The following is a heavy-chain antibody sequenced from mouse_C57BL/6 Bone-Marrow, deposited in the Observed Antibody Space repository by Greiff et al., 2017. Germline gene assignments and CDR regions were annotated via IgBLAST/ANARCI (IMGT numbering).Heavy chain of an antibody. Sequence: QVQLQQSGPGLVAPSQSLSITCTVSGFSLTSYGVDWVRQSPGKGLEWLGVIWGVGSTNYNSALKSRLSIGKDNSKSQVFLKMNSLQTDDTAMYYCARYYSKGDAMDYWGQGTSVTVSS. CDR3: ARYYSKGDAMDY. J-gene: IGHJ4*01. V-gene: IGHV2-6*01. D-gene: IGHD2-5*01. CDR2: IWGVGST. CDR1: GFSLTSYG.